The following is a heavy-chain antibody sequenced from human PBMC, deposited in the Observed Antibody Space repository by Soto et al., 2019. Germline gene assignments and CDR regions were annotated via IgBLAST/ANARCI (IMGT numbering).Heavy chain of an antibody. V-gene: IGHV5-10-1*01. CDR1: GYSFAGYW. Sequence: GESLKSSGKGSGYSFAGYWSTWVLQRTWKGLEWMGRIDPSDSQTYYSPSFRGHVTISVTKSITTVFLQWSSLRASGTAMYYCARQIYDSDTGPNFQYYFDSWGQGTPVTVSS. D-gene: IGHD3-22*01. CDR2: IDPSDSQT. CDR3: ARQIYDSDTGPNFQYYFDS. J-gene: IGHJ4*02.